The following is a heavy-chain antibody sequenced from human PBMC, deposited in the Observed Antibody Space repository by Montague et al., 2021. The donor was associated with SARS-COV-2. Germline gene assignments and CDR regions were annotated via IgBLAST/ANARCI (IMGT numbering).Heavy chain of an antibody. Sequence: SLRLSCAASGFTFSSYAMSWVRQAPGKGLEWVSSISCSGGTTYYADSVKGRFTISRDNSKNTLSLQMNSLRVEDTAVYYCASLGYCSGGRCCSGDYWGQGTLVTVSS. J-gene: IGHJ4*02. CDR1: GFTFSSYA. D-gene: IGHD2-15*01. CDR3: ASLGYCSGGRCCSGDY. V-gene: IGHV3-23*01. CDR2: ISCSGGTT.